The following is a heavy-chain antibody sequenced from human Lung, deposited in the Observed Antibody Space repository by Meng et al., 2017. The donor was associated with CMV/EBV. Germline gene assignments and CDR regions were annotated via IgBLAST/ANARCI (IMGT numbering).Heavy chain of an antibody. CDR2: INPNSGGT. J-gene: IGHJ6*02. D-gene: IGHD2-2*01. CDR1: GYTFTGYY. Sequence: ASVXVSXKASGYTFTGYYMHWVRQAPGQGLEWMGWINPNSGGTNYAQKFQGRVTMTRDTSISTAYMELSRLRSDDTAVYYCARACSSTSCYPYYYYYYGMDVWXQGTXVTV. V-gene: IGHV1-2*02. CDR3: ARACSSTSCYPYYYYYYGMDV.